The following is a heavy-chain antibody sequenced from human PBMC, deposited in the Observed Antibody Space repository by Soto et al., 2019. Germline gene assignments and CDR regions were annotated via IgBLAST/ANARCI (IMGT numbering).Heavy chain of an antibody. V-gene: IGHV3-7*01. Sequence: EVQLVDCGGGLVQPGGSLRLSYVTSGFNFSNYWMSWVSQAPEKGLECLATINPDGSEKYLVDSVEGRFTISRDNANNSFYLQLKSLRADDTAVFSCAKFGGPYQFDSWGQGTLVSVSS. CDR1: GFNFSNYW. D-gene: IGHD2-2*01. J-gene: IGHJ4*02. CDR3: AKFGGPYQFDS. CDR2: INPDGSEK.